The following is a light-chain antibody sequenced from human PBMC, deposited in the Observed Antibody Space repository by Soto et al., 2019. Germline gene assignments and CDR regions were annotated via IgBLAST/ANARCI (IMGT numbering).Light chain of an antibody. Sequence: EIVMTQSPATLSVSPGERATLACRASQSVSSNLAWYQQNPGQAPRLLIYGASTSATGIPARFSGSGSGTEFNLTISSLQSEDFAVYYCQQYTNWPRTFGQGTKVEIK. CDR2: GAS. CDR3: QQYTNWPRT. V-gene: IGKV3-15*01. CDR1: QSVSSN. J-gene: IGKJ1*01.